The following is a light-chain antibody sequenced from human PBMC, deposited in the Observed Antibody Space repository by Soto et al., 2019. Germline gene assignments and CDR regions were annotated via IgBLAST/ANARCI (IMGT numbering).Light chain of an antibody. CDR1: QTISTW. Sequence: DIQLTQSPPTLSASVGDIVTITWRASQTISTWMAWYQQKPGKAPKLLVYDASTLQSGVASRFSGSGSGTEFTLTISSLQPDDFATYYCQHYNSYSEAVGQGTKVDIK. CDR2: DAS. J-gene: IGKJ1*01. V-gene: IGKV1-5*01. CDR3: QHYNSYSEA.